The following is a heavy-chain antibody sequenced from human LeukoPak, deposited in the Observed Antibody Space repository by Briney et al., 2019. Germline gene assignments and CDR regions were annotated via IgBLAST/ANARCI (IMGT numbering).Heavy chain of an antibody. V-gene: IGHV3-74*01. J-gene: IGHJ4*02. Sequence: PGGSLRLSCAASGFTFSSYWMHWVRQAPGKGLVWVSRINSDGSSTSYADSVKGRFTISRDNAKNTLYLQMNSLRAEDTAVYYCAGESVGWFGELLYDYWGQGTLVTVSS. CDR3: AGESVGWFGELLYDY. D-gene: IGHD3-10*01. CDR1: GFTFSSYW. CDR2: INSDGSST.